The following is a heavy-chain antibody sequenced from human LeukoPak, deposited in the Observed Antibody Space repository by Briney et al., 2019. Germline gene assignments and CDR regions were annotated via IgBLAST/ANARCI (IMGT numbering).Heavy chain of an antibody. CDR2: ISSSGSTI. J-gene: IGHJ4*02. CDR1: GFTFRSYE. D-gene: IGHD5-18*01. V-gene: IGHV3-48*03. CDR3: ARKGGYGLDFDY. Sequence: GGSLRLSCAASGFTFRSYEMNWGRQAPGKGLEWVSYISSSGSTIYYAEFVKGRFTISRDNAKNSLYLQMNSLRAEDTAVYYCARKGGYGLDFDYWGQGALVTVSS.